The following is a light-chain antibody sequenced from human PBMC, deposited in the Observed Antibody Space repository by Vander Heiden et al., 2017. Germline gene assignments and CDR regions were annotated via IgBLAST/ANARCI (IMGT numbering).Light chain of an antibody. V-gene: IGLV1-40*01. Sequence: QSVLTHPPRVPEPPGQRVTISCTGSSPNIGASSVVHWYQQLPGTAPKLLIYGNSNRPSGVPDRFSGSKSGTSASLAITGLQAEDEADYYCQSYDSSLSGSVFGGGTKLTVL. J-gene: IGLJ3*02. CDR1: SPNIGASSV. CDR3: QSYDSSLSGSV. CDR2: GNS.